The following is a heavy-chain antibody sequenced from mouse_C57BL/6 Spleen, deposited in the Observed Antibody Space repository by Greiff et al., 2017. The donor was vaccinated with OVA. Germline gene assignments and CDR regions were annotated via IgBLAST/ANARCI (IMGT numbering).Heavy chain of an antibody. V-gene: IGHV5-17*01. Sequence: DVMLVESGGGLVKPGGSLKLSCAASGFTFSDYGMHWVRQAPEKGLEWVAYISSGSSTIYYADTVKGRFTISRDNAKNTLFLQMTSLRSEDTAMYYCARDYYYGSSEGYFDYWGQGTTLTVSS. D-gene: IGHD1-1*01. CDR1: GFTFSDYG. CDR2: ISSGSSTI. CDR3: ARDYYYGSSEGYFDY. J-gene: IGHJ2*01.